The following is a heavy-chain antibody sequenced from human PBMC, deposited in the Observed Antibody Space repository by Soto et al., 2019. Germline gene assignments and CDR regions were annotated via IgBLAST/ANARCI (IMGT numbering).Heavy chain of an antibody. CDR2: ISSSSSYI. J-gene: IGHJ4*02. D-gene: IGHD2-2*01. CDR3: ARASDHCSSTSCYVNSFDY. CDR1: GFTFSSYS. V-gene: IGHV3-21*01. Sequence: EVQLVESGGGLVKPGGSLRLSCAASGFTFSSYSMNWVRQAPGKGLEWVSSISSSSSYIYYADSVKGRFTISRDNAKNSLYLQMNSLRDEDTAVYYCARASDHCSSTSCYVNSFDYWGQGPMVTVSS.